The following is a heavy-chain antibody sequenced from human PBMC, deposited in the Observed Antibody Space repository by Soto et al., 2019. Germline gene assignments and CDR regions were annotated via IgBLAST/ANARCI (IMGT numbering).Heavy chain of an antibody. D-gene: IGHD6-25*01. Sequence: PSETLSLTYAVSSGSISSSNWWNWVRQPPGKELEWIGEIYHSGLIKYNPSLKSRVTISVDKSKNQFSLKLSSVTAADTAVYYCARERLTGGGAFDIWGQGTMVTVSS. CDR2: IYHSGLI. CDR3: ARERLTGGGAFDI. CDR1: SGSISSSNW. V-gene: IGHV4-4*02. J-gene: IGHJ3*02.